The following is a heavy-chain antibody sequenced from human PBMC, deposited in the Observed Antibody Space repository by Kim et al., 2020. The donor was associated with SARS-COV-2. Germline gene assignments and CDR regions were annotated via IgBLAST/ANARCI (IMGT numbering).Heavy chain of an antibody. V-gene: IGHV3-53*01. CDR3: ARDSVYTGYDEWYYSAMDV. CDR2: IYSGGST. CDR1: GFTVSSNY. Sequence: GGSLRLSCAASGFTVSSNYMSWVRQAPGKGLEWVSVIYSGGSTYYADSVKGRFTISRDNSKNTLYLQMNSLRAEDTAVNYFARDSVYTGYDEWYYSAMDV. D-gene: IGHD5-12*01. J-gene: IGHJ6*01.